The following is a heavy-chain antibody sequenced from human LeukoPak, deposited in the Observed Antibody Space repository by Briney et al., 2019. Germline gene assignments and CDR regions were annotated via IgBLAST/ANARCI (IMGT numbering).Heavy chain of an antibody. J-gene: IGHJ4*02. Sequence: GGSLRLSCAASGFTFSSYAMTWVRQAPGKGLEWVSAISGSGGSTYYADSVKGRFTISRDNSKSTLYLQMNSLRAEDTAVYYCARDGVTSSVEYWGQGTLVTVSS. CDR1: GFTFSSYA. CDR2: ISGSGGST. D-gene: IGHD2-21*02. V-gene: IGHV3-23*01. CDR3: ARDGVTSSVEY.